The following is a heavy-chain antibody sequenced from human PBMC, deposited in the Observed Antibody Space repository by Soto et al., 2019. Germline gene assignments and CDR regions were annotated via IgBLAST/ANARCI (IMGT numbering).Heavy chain of an antibody. CDR2: TYYRSKCFN. Sequence: PSHTLSLTWSLSLDSGSSNSAGCNWIRQSPSRGLEWLGRTYYRSKCFNEYAMSVKSRITINPDTSRNHISLQLTSVTPAATAVYYCARHIDFGYWGRGTQVTVSS. CDR1: LDSGSSNSAG. CDR3: ARHIDFGY. D-gene: IGHD3-3*01. J-gene: IGHJ4*01. V-gene: IGHV6-1*01.